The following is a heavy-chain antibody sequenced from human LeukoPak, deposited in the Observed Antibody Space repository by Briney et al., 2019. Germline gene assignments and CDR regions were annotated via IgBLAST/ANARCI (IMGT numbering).Heavy chain of an antibody. D-gene: IGHD3-22*01. CDR2: ISGSGGST. V-gene: IGHV3-23*01. CDR3: AKTGLWSMTVGNFDY. CDR1: GFTFSSYA. J-gene: IGHJ4*02. Sequence: PGGSLRLSCAASGFTFSSYAMSWVRQAPGKGLEWVSAISGSGGSTYYADSVKGRFTISRDNSKNTLYLQMNSLRAEDTAVYYCAKTGLWSMTVGNFDYWGQGTLVTVSS.